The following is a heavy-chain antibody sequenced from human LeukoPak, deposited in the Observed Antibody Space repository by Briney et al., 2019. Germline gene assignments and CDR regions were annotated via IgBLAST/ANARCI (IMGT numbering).Heavy chain of an antibody. Sequence: GGSLRLSCAASGFTFSDHYMDWVRQSPGEGLEWVGRATTKVKSYTTEYAASVKGRFTISRDDLKNTAYLQMNSLKTEDTAVYYCKCSGRDSDPWGQGTLVTVSS. CDR1: GFTFSDHY. D-gene: IGHD3-10*02. V-gene: IGHV3-72*01. J-gene: IGHJ5*02. CDR2: ATTKVKSYTT. CDR3: KCSGRDSDP.